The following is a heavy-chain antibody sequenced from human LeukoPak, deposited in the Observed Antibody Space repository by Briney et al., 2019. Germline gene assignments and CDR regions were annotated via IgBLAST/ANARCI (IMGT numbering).Heavy chain of an antibody. CDR2: IDYSGGSS. Sequence: QTGGSLRLSCTVSGFTLSSYEMSWIRQAPGKGLEWVSSIDYSGGSSYYADSVKGRFTISRDDSKNTLYLQMNSLRAEDTAVYYCAKDRASIAAEEGEFDYWGQGTLVTVSS. J-gene: IGHJ4*02. CDR1: GFTLSSYE. V-gene: IGHV3-23*01. CDR3: AKDRASIAAEEGEFDY. D-gene: IGHD6-13*01.